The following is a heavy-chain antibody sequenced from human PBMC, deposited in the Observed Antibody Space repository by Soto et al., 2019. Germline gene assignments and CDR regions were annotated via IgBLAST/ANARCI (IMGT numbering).Heavy chain of an antibody. CDR3: AGGRGGGYIDY. J-gene: IGHJ4*02. CDR2: IWYDGSNK. V-gene: IGHV3-33*01. CDR1: GFTFSSYG. D-gene: IGHD3-16*01. Sequence: GGSLRLSCAASGFTFSSYGMHWVRQAPGKGLEWVAVIWYDGSNKYYADSVKGRFTISRDNSKNTLYLQMNSLRAEDTAVYCCAGGRGGGYIDYWGQGTLVTVSS.